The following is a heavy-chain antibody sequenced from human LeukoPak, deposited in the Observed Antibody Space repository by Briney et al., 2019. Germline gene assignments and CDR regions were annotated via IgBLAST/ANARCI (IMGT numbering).Heavy chain of an antibody. CDR1: GYTFTGYY. D-gene: IGHD2-15*01. J-gene: IGHJ6*02. CDR3: ASLVVAATPKYYYYYGMDV. V-gene: IGHV1-8*02. Sequence: ASVKVSCKASGYTFTGYYMHWVRQAPGQGLEWMGWMNPNSGNTGYAQKFQGRVTMTRNTSISTAYMELSSLRSEDTAVYYCASLVVAATPKYYYYYGMDVWGQGTTVTVSS. CDR2: MNPNSGNT.